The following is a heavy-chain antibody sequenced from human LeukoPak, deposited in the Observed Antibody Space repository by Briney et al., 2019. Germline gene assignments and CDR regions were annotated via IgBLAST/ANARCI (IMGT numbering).Heavy chain of an antibody. J-gene: IGHJ4*02. CDR1: GCTFSSYW. CDR3: ARVGATTYY. Sequence: GGSLRLSCAASGCTFSSYWMHWVRQGPEKGLMWVSRINSDGSSISYAVSVKGRFTISRDNAKNTLYLQMNSLRVEDTAVYYCARVGATTYYWGQGTLVTVSS. D-gene: IGHD1-26*01. V-gene: IGHV3-74*01. CDR2: INSDGSSI.